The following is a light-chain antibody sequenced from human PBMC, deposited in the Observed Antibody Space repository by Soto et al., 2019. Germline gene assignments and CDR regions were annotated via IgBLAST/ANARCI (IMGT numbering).Light chain of an antibody. CDR1: QSISSS. CDR2: GAS. CDR3: QQYNNWPPLS. J-gene: IGKJ1*01. V-gene: IGKV3-15*01. Sequence: EILMTQSPATLSVSPGERATLSCRASQSISSSLAWYQQKPGQPPRLLIYGASTRATGIPARFSGSGSGTEFTLSISSLQSEDFAVYYCQQYNNWPPLSFGQGTKVEIK.